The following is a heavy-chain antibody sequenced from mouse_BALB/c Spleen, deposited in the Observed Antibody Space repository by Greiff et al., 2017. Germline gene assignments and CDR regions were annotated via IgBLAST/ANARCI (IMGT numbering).Heavy chain of an antibody. CDR2: ISYSGST. Sequence: EVQLQESGPGLVKPSQSLSLTCTATGYSITSDYAWNWIRQFPGNKVEWTGYISYSGSTSYNPSLKSRISITRDTSKNQFFLQLTSVTAEDTATYYCARGGDCVAYWGQGTLVTVSA. CDR1: GYSITSDYA. V-gene: IGHV3-2*02. J-gene: IGHJ3*01. D-gene: IGHD2-13*01. CDR3: ARGGDCVAY.